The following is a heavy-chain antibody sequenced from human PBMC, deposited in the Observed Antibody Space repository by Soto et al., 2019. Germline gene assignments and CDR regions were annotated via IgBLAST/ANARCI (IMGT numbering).Heavy chain of an antibody. D-gene: IGHD3-22*01. J-gene: IGHJ4*02. CDR3: ARGDPYYYDSSGYKF. CDR1: GGSISSCGYY. Sequence: TLALTCTVSGGSISSCGYYWSWSLQHPGKGLELIGYIYYSGSTYYNPSLKSRVTISVDTSKNQFSLKLSSVTAADTAVYYCARGDPYYYDSSGYKFWGQGTLVTVSS. CDR2: IYYSGST. V-gene: IGHV4-31*03.